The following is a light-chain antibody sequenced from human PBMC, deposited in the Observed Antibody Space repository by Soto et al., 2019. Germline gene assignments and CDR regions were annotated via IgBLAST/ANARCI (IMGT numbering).Light chain of an antibody. J-gene: IGKJ5*01. V-gene: IGKV1-39*01. CDR2: AAS. CDR3: QQSYSTPIT. CDR1: QSISSY. Sequence: DSQMTQSPSTLSASVGDRVAMTCRASQSISSYLNWYQQKPGKAPKLLIYAASSLQSGVPSRFSGSGSGTDFTLTISSLQPEDFATYYCQQSYSTPITFGQGTRLEIK.